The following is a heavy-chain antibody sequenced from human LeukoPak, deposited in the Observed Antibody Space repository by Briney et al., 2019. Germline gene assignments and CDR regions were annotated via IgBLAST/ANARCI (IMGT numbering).Heavy chain of an antibody. Sequence: ASVKVSCKASGYTFTSYGISRVRQAPGQGLEWMGWISAYNGNTNYAQKLQGRVTMTTDTSTSTAYMELRSLRSDDTAVYYCAREGYGDNVGNWFDPWGQGTLVTVSS. J-gene: IGHJ5*02. V-gene: IGHV1-18*01. CDR2: ISAYNGNT. CDR3: AREGYGDNVGNWFDP. D-gene: IGHD4-17*01. CDR1: GYTFTSYG.